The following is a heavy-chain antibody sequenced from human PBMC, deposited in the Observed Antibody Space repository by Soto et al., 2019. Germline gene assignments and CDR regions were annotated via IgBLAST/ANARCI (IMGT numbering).Heavy chain of an antibody. D-gene: IGHD1-26*01. CDR1: GFTFSSYW. J-gene: IGHJ4*02. Sequence: GGSLRLSCAASGFTFSSYWMHWVRQVPGKGLVWVSHIDSDGNSKTYADSVKGRFTISRDNAKNTVYLQMGSLRAEDTAVYYCVRDDVGVGIDYWGLGTLVTVSS. V-gene: IGHV3-74*03. CDR3: VRDDVGVGIDY. CDR2: IDSDGNSK.